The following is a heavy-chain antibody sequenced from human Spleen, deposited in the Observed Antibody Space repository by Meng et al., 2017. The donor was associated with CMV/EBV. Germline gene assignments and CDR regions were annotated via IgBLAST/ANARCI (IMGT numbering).Heavy chain of an antibody. J-gene: IGHJ4*02. V-gene: IGHV4-4*02. CDR2: IHHRGGT. D-gene: IGHD1-26*01. CDR1: GGSISSSNW. Sequence: GSLRLSCAVSGGSISSSNWWSWARQPPGKGLEWIGEIHHRGGTNYNPSLKSRVSISLDKSKNQFSLRLSSVTAADTAVYYCAMFAVPLGFYWGQGILVTVSS. CDR3: AMFAVPLGFY.